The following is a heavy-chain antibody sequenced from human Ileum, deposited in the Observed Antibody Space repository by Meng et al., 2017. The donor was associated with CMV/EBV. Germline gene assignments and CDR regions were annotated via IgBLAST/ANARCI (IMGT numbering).Heavy chain of an antibody. J-gene: IGHJ4*02. CDR2: TYYRSKWYS. D-gene: IGHD6-6*01. CDR3: TRDQYSVLGY. CDR1: GDSVSSNSAA. V-gene: IGHV6-1*01. Sequence: QSRSLTGAISGDSVSSNSAAWNWGRQSPSRGLEWLGRTYYRSKWYSEYARSMESRISNNVDTSKNQFSPQLNSVTPEDTAVYYCTRDQYSVLGYWGQGTLVTVSS.